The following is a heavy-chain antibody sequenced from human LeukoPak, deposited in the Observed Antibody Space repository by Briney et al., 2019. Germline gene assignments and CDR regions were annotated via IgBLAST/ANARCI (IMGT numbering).Heavy chain of an antibody. J-gene: IGHJ4*02. Sequence: ASVKVSCKVSGYTLTELSMHWVRQAPGKGREWMGGFDPEDGETIYAQKFQGRVTMTEDTSTDTAYMELSSLRSEDTAVYYCATTITAMAVYYFDYWGQGTLVTVSS. V-gene: IGHV1-24*01. CDR3: ATTITAMAVYYFDY. CDR2: FDPEDGET. CDR1: GYTLTELS. D-gene: IGHD5-18*01.